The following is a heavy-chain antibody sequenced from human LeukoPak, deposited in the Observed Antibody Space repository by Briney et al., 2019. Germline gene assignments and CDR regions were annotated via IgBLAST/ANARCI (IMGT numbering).Heavy chain of an antibody. D-gene: IGHD3-10*01. V-gene: IGHV3-30*18. CDR3: GKDMARIYYYGSGEIDY. CDR2: ISYDGSNK. CDR1: GFPFSRHG. J-gene: IGHJ4*02. Sequence: GGSLRLSCAASGFPFSRHGMHWVRQAPGKGLEWLAVISYDGSNKAYADSVKGRFTIPRDNSNNTLHLQMNSLRAEDTAVYYCGKDMARIYYYGSGEIDYWGQGTLVTVSS.